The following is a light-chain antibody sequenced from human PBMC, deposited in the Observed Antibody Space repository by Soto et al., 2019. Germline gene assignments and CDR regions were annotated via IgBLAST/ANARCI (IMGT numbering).Light chain of an antibody. V-gene: IGKV4-1*01. J-gene: IGKJ5*01. CDR2: RAS. CDR3: HQYHSTPIT. Sequence: DIVMTQSPDSLAVSLGERATINCKSSQSVLYSSNNRNYLAWYQQKPGQPPKLLIYRASTRESGVPDRFSGSGSGTDFTLTISSLQAEDVAVYYCHQYHSTPITFGQGTRLEIK. CDR1: QSVLYSSNNRNY.